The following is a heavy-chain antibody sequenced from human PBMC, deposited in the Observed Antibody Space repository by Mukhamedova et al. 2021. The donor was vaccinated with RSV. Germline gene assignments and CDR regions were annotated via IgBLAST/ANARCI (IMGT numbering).Heavy chain of an antibody. CDR2: IDPSGGST. CDR3: SRVGSGYFVY. V-gene: IGHV1-46*01. D-gene: IGHD3-22*01. J-gene: IGHJ4*02. Sequence: GQGLEWMGIIDPSGGSTTYAQKFQGRVTMTRDTSTSTVYMELSSLRSEDTAVYYCSRVGSGYFVYWGQGTLVAVSS.